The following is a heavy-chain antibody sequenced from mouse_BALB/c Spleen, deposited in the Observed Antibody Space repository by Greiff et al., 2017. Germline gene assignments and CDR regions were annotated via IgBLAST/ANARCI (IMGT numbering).Heavy chain of an antibody. D-gene: IGHD1-1*01. CDR1: GYTFTSYY. CDR3: ARMYYGSSPFDY. V-gene: IGHV1S56*01. CDR2: IYPGNVNT. J-gene: IGHJ2*01. Sequence: QVQLQQSGPELVKPGASVRISCKASGYTFTSYYIHWVKQRPGQGLEWIGWIYPGNVNTKYNEKFKGKATLTADKSSSTAYMQLSSLTSEDSAVYYCARMYYGSSPFDYWGQGTTLTVSS.